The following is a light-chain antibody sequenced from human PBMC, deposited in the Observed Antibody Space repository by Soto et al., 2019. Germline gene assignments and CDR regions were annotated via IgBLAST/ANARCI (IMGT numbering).Light chain of an antibody. Sequence: EIVLTQSPGTLSLSPGERATLSCRASQSVSSSYLAWYQQKPGQAPSLLIYGASRRATGIPDRFGGSGSGTDFTLTISRLEPEDFAVYYCQQYDSSPITFGQGTRLEI. V-gene: IGKV3-20*01. CDR3: QQYDSSPIT. CDR1: QSVSSSY. CDR2: GAS. J-gene: IGKJ5*01.